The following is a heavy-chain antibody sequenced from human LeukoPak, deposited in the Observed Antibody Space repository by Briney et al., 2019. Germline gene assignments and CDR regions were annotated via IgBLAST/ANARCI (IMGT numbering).Heavy chain of an antibody. CDR1: GGSISSYY. D-gene: IGHD2-15*01. CDR3: ARGRKSCFGY. Sequence: PSETLSLTCTVSGGSISSYYWSWIRQPPGKGLEWIGYIYYSGSTNYNPSLKSRVTISVDTSKNQFSLKVASVTAADTAVYYCARGRKSCFGYWGQGILVTVSS. J-gene: IGHJ4*02. CDR2: IYYSGST. V-gene: IGHV4-59*12.